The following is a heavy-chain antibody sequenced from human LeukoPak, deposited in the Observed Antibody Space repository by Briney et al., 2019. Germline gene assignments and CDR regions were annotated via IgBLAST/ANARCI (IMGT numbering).Heavy chain of an antibody. CDR1: GFTFSSYA. Sequence: GGSLRLSCAASGFTFSSYAMSWVRQAPGKGLEWVSLISGSGGSTFYADSVKGRFAISRDNSRNTLYLQMNSLSPEDTAMYYCARDPRRASGSYKTDWYFDLWGRGTLVTVSS. CDR3: ARDPRRASGSYKTDWYFDL. CDR2: ISGSGGST. J-gene: IGHJ2*01. V-gene: IGHV3-23*01. D-gene: IGHD1-26*01.